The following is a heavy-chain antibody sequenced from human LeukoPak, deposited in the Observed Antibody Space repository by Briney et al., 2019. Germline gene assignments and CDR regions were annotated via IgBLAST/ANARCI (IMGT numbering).Heavy chain of an antibody. CDR3: AKDKAPLYSGYDWDLDF. D-gene: IGHD5-12*01. Sequence: GRSLRLSCAASGFTFHQYAIHWVRQVPGKGLEWVSGISWNSGSIGYADSVKGRLTISRDSAKNSVYLQMNSLRPEDTALYYCAKDKAPLYSGYDWDLDFWGQGTLVTVSS. V-gene: IGHV3-9*01. CDR2: ISWNSGSI. CDR1: GFTFHQYA. J-gene: IGHJ4*02.